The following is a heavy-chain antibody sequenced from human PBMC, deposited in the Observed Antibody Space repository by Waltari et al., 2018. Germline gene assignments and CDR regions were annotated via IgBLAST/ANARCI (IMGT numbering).Heavy chain of an antibody. CDR2: IYSGGST. Sequence: EVQLVESGGGLIQPGGSLRLSCAASGFTVSSNYMSWVRQAPGKGLEWVSVIYSGGSTYYADSVKGRFTISRDNAKNTLYLQMNSLRAEDTAVYYCARSLGYCSGGSCTPDYWGQGTLVTVSS. CDR1: GFTVSSNY. D-gene: IGHD2-15*01. CDR3: ARSLGYCSGGSCTPDY. V-gene: IGHV3-53*01. J-gene: IGHJ4*02.